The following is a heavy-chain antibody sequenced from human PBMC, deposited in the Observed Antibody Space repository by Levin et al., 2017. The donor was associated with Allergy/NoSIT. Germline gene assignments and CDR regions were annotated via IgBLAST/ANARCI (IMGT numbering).Heavy chain of an antibody. CDR1: GFTFTTYW. D-gene: IGHD6-13*01. CDR3: ARVGPAGAAPTGTQYFQH. J-gene: IGHJ1*01. CDR2: INSDGSST. V-gene: IGHV3-74*01. Sequence: GGSLRLSCAASGFTFTTYWMHWVRQGPGKGLVWVSRINSDGSSTTYADSVKDRFTISRDNAKNTLFLQMNSLRAEDTAVYYCARVGPAGAAPTGTQYFQHWGQGTLVTVSS.